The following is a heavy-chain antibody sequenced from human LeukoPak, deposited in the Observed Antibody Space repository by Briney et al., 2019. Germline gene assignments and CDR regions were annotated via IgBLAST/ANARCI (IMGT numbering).Heavy chain of an antibody. J-gene: IGHJ4*02. CDR1: GFTFSSYA. Sequence: GGSLRLSCAASGFTFSSYAMSWVRQAPGKGLEWVSAISGSGGSTYYADSVKGRFTISRDNGKNSLYLQMNGLRAEDTAVYYCARESTGGGYSFDYWGQGTLVTVSS. CDR2: ISGSGGST. V-gene: IGHV3-23*01. D-gene: IGHD5-24*01. CDR3: ARESTGGGYSFDY.